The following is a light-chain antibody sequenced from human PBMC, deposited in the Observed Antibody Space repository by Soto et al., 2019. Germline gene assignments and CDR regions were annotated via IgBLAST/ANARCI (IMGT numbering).Light chain of an antibody. Sequence: DIQMTQSPSSLSASVGDRVTITCQASQDISNYLNWYQQKPGKAPKLLIYSASSLQSGVPSRFSGSGSGTDFTLTISSLQFEDFATYYCQQSYNTPTFGQGTKLEIK. CDR3: QQSYNTPT. CDR1: QDISNY. J-gene: IGKJ2*01. V-gene: IGKV1-39*01. CDR2: SAS.